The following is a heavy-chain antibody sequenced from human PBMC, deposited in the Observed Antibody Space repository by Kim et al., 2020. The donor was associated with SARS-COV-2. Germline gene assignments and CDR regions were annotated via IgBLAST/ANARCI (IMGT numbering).Heavy chain of an antibody. D-gene: IGHD4-17*01. CDR1: GFTFSSYW. Sequence: GGSLRLSCAGSGFTFSSYWMSWVRQAPGKGLEWVANMNQDGSGTYYVDSEKGRFTISRDNAKNSLYLQMNSLRDEDTAEYYCARGYGDYSTLTYWGQGNL. CDR2: MNQDGSGT. V-gene: IGHV3-7*01. J-gene: IGHJ4*02. CDR3: ARGYGDYSTLTY.